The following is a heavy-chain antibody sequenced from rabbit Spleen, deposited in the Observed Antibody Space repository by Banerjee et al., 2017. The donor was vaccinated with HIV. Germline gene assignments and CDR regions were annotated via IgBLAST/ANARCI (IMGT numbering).Heavy chain of an antibody. CDR1: GVSFSDKD. CDR2: IDPIFGRT. V-gene: IGHV1S47*01. D-gene: IGHD1-1*01. Sequence: QEQLVESGGGLVKPEGSLTLTCKASGVSFSDKDVMCWVRQAPGKGLEWIGYIDPIFGRTNYASWVNGRFTISSHNAQNTLYLQLNSLTVADTATYFCARGAASDLWGPGTLVTVS. J-gene: IGHJ4*01. CDR3: ARGAASDL.